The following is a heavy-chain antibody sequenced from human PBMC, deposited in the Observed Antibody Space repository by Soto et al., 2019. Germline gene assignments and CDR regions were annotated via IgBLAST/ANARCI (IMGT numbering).Heavy chain of an antibody. D-gene: IGHD2-15*01. Sequence: GESLKISCKGSGYSFTSYWIGWVRQMPGKGLEWMGIIYPGDSDTRYSPSFQGQVTISADKSISTAYLQWSSLKASDTAMYYCARPMPDCSGGSCYSGDDAFDIWGQGTMVTVSS. V-gene: IGHV5-51*01. CDR2: IYPGDSDT. CDR3: ARPMPDCSGGSCYSGDDAFDI. J-gene: IGHJ3*02. CDR1: GYSFTSYW.